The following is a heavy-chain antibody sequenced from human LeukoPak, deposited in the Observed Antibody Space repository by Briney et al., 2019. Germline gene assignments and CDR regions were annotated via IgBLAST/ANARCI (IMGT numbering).Heavy chain of an antibody. CDR3: AELGITMIGGV. Sequence: GRSLRLSCAASGFTFSSYTMHWVRQAPGKGLEWVAFISYHGSNIYYADSVKGRFTISRDNAKNSLYLQMNSLRAEDTAVYYCAELGITMIGGVWGKGTTVTISS. CDR2: ISYHGSNI. J-gene: IGHJ6*04. CDR1: GFTFSSYT. V-gene: IGHV3-30*04. D-gene: IGHD3-10*02.